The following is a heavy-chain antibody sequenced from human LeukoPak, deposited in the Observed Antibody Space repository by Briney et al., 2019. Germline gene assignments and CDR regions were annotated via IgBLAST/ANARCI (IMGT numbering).Heavy chain of an antibody. J-gene: IGHJ4*02. V-gene: IGHV1-69*05. CDR3: SIDFHYGDYGSY. CDR2: IIPIFGTA. D-gene: IGHD4-17*01. CDR1: GGTFTSYA. Sequence: GASVKVSCKASGGTFTSYAISWVRQAPGQGLEWMGGIIPIFGTADYAQKFQGRVTITTDESTSTAYMELSSLRSEDTAVYYCSIDFHYGDYGSYSGQGTLLTVSS.